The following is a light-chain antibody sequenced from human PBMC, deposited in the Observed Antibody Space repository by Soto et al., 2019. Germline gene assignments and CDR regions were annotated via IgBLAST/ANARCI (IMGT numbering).Light chain of an antibody. Sequence: QSVLTQPPSISGATGQRVTISCTGSSSNIGAGSDVHWYHQLPGTAPKLLIYGNTNRPSGVPDRFCGSKSGTSASLAIAGLHTEDEGDYYCQTYDSSLSGLYVFGTGTKVTVL. J-gene: IGLJ1*01. CDR2: GNT. CDR3: QTYDSSLSGLYV. CDR1: SSNIGAGSD. V-gene: IGLV1-40*01.